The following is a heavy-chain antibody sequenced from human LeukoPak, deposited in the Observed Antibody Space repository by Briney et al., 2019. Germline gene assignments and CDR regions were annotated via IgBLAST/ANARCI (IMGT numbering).Heavy chain of an antibody. D-gene: IGHD1-26*01. CDR1: GYTFTGYY. CDR2: INPNSGGT. Sequence: GASVKVSCKASGYTFTGYYMHWVRQAPGQGLEWMGWINPNSGGTNYAQKFQGRVTMTRDTSISTAYMELSRLGSDDTAVYYCARGWSGSYYSHYYYYMDVWGKGTTVTVSS. J-gene: IGHJ6*03. CDR3: ARGWSGSYYSHYYYYMDV. V-gene: IGHV1-2*02.